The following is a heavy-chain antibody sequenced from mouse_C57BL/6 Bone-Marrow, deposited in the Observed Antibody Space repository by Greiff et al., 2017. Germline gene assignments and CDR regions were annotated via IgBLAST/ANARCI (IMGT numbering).Heavy chain of an antibody. V-gene: IGHV3-6*01. CDR2: ISYDGSN. CDR3: ARGGWLRFAY. CDR1: GYSITSGYY. J-gene: IGHJ3*01. Sequence: EVKLQESGPGLVKPSQSLSLTCSVTGYSITSGYYWNWIRQFPGNKLEWMGYISYDGSNNYNPSLKNRISITRDTSKDQFFLKLNSVTTEDTATYYCARGGWLRFAYWGQGTLDTVSA. D-gene: IGHD2-3*01.